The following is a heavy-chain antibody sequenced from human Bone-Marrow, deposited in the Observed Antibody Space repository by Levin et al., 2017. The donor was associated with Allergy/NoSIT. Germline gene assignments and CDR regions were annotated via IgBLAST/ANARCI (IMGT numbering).Heavy chain of an antibody. D-gene: IGHD6-13*01. Sequence: GESLKISCKASGYTFTSYAMHWVRQAPGQRLEWMGWINAGNGNTKYSQKFQGRVTITRDTSASTAYMELSSLRSEDTAVYYCARDRFGKAQQLVLRGYGMDVWGQGTTVTVSS. J-gene: IGHJ6*02. CDR2: INAGNGNT. CDR1: GYTFTSYA. CDR3: ARDRFGKAQQLVLRGYGMDV. V-gene: IGHV1-3*01.